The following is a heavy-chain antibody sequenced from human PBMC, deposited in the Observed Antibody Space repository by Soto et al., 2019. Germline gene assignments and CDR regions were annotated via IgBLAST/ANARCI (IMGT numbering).Heavy chain of an antibody. Sequence: PGGSMSLSWAAAGCTFGNYGRHWVRQDQGKGLEWVAVIWYDGSYQYYADSVKGRFTISRDNSKNTLYLQMNSLRAEDTAVYYCARDFWNDFWNDQHNPLFDYLGQGALVTVSS. J-gene: IGHJ4*02. V-gene: IGHV3-33*01. CDR1: GCTFGNYG. CDR2: IWYDGSYQ. CDR3: ARDFWNDFWNDQHNPLFDY. D-gene: IGHD3-3*01.